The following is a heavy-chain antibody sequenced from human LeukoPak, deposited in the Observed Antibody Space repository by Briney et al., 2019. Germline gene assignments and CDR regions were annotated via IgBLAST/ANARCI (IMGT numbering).Heavy chain of an antibody. CDR2: INSDGSST. V-gene: IGHV3-74*01. CDR3: AKPLQAAGLYYYYNVRDV. CDR1: GFTFSSYW. D-gene: IGHD6-13*01. Sequence: PGGSLRLSCAASGFTFSSYWMHWVRQAPGKGLVWVSRINSDGSSTSYADSVKGRFTISRDNAKNTLYLQMNSLRAEDTAVYYCAKPLQAAGLYYYYNVRDVWGKGPTVPVSS. J-gene: IGHJ6*04.